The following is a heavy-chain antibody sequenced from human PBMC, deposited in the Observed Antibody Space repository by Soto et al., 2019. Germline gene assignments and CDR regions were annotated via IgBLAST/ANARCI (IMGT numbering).Heavy chain of an antibody. CDR2: IYPGDSDT. Sequence: EVQLVQSGAEVKKPGESLKISCKGSGYSFTSYWIGWVRQMPGKGLEWMGIIYPGDSDTRYSPSFQGQVTISADKSISTAYLQWSSLKASDTAMYYCARLAEGHKGFYSSSWYGRYFDYWGQGTLVTVSS. V-gene: IGHV5-51*01. CDR3: ARLAEGHKGFYSSSWYGRYFDY. CDR1: GYSFTSYW. D-gene: IGHD6-13*01. J-gene: IGHJ4*02.